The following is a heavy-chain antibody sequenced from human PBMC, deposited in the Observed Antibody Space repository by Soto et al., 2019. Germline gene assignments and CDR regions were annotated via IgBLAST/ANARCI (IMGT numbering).Heavy chain of an antibody. V-gene: IGHV3-53*01. Sequence: PXASLRLSCVVSGFTLSRNRMTWVRQAPGQGLEWVSDLYFYGSANYADSVRGRFTISKDDSKNTLFLQMNNLRAEDTAVYYCARVGTSESFFDYWGQGTLVTVSS. D-gene: IGHD3-3*01. CDR2: LYFYGSA. CDR1: GFTLSRNR. CDR3: ARVGTSESFFDY. J-gene: IGHJ4*02.